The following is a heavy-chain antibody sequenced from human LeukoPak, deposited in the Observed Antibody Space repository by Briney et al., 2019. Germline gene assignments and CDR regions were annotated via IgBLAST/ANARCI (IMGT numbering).Heavy chain of an antibody. CDR1: GFAFSSYG. Sequence: GGSLRLSCAASGFAFSSYGMHWVRQAPGKGLGWVAFIRYDGSKKYYADSVKGRFTISRDNSKNTLYLQMNSLRAEDTAVYYCARDRGSGLDYWGQGTLVTVSS. CDR3: ARDRGSGLDY. CDR2: IRYDGSKK. V-gene: IGHV3-30*02. J-gene: IGHJ4*02. D-gene: IGHD3-10*01.